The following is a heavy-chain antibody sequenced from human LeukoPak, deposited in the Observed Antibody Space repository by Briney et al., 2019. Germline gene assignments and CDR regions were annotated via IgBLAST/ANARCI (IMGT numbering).Heavy chain of an antibody. Sequence: ESLKISCKGSGYSFTNYWIGWVRQMPGKGLEWMGIIYPGDSNTRYSPSFQGQVTISADKSISTAYLQWSSLKASDTAMYYCARGSYYYDSSGYYYSHQPFDYWGQGTLVTVSS. J-gene: IGHJ4*02. CDR2: IYPGDSNT. CDR3: ARGSYYYDSSGYYYSHQPFDY. CDR1: GYSFTNYW. V-gene: IGHV5-51*01. D-gene: IGHD3-22*01.